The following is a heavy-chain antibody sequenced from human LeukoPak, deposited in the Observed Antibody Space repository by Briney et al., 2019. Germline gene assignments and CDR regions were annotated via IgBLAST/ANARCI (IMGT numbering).Heavy chain of an antibody. CDR3: GGEPYGTSPDRLDY. V-gene: IGHV3-11*04. Sequence: GGSLRPSCAASGFTFTDYYLSWIRQAPGKGLEWVAYISSTGSLMYYAHSVKGRFTISRDNAQNLVYLQMNSLRAEDTAVYYCGGEPYGTSPDRLDYWGQGTLVTVSS. D-gene: IGHD2-8*01. J-gene: IGHJ4*02. CDR2: ISSTGSLM. CDR1: GFTFTDYY.